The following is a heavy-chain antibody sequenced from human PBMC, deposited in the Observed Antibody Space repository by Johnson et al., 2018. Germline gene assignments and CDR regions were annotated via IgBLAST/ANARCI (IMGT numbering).Heavy chain of an antibody. D-gene: IGHD3-3*01. CDR3: AGRVSAIFGVVHYYYLDV. Sequence: VQLLESGADVKKPGESLKISCTGSGYTFTSYWIGWVRQMPGKGLEWMGIIYPGDSDTRYSPSFQGQVTISADKSISTAYLQGSSLKASDTTMYYLAGRVSAIFGVVHYYYLDVWGKGTTVTVAS. J-gene: IGHJ6*03. V-gene: IGHV5-51*01. CDR1: GYTFTSYW. CDR2: IYPGDSDT.